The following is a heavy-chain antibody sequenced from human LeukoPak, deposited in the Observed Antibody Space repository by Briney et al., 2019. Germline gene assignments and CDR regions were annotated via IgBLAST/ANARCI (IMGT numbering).Heavy chain of an antibody. CDR2: ITNSGDGT. J-gene: IGHJ4*02. D-gene: IGHD2-15*01. CDR1: GFTFTSYA. CDR3: AKGTDTSGRQNFDI. V-gene: IGHV3-23*01. Sequence: AQSLRLSWEASGFTFTSYAMHWVRQAPGKGIEWVSRITNSGDGTFYTDALSGRITISRDNGKKAVFLQMKNLRRGDSALYYCAKGTDTSGRQNFDIWGQGTLVTVSS.